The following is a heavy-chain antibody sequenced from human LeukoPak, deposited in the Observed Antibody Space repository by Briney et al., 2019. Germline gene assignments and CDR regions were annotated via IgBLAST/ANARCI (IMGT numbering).Heavy chain of an antibody. CDR1: RASISIYS. Sequence: PSETLSLTCTVSRASISIYSWSWIRQPPRQGMEWLGYIYYSGSPNYNPSLKNRVTMSIDTSRNQFSLKVNSVTAADTAVYYCAKSNRYCDTASCYEAFDIWGQGTMVTVSS. V-gene: IGHV4-59*03. J-gene: IGHJ3*02. CDR3: AKSNRYCDTASCYEAFDI. CDR2: IYYSGSP. D-gene: IGHD2-2*01.